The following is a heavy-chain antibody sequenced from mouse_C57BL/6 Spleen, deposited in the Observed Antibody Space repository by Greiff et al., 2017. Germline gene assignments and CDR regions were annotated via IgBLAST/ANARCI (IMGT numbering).Heavy chain of an antibody. V-gene: IGHV1-26*01. Sequence: EVQLQQSGPELVKPGASVKISCKASGYTFTDYYMNWVKQSHGKSLEWIGDINPNNGGTSYNQKFKGKATLTVDKSSSTAYMELRSLTSEDSAVYYCARGGPMFPHYWGQGTTLTVSS. CDR3: ARGGPMFPHY. J-gene: IGHJ2*01. CDR1: GYTFTDYY. CDR2: INPNNGGT.